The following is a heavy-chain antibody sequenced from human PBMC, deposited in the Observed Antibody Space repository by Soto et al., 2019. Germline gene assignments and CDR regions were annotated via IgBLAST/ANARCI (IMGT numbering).Heavy chain of an antibody. CDR1: GGSISSYY. D-gene: IGHD6-13*01. CDR2: IYYSGST. Sequence: SETLSLTCTVSGGSISSYYWTWIRQPPGKGLEWIGYIYYSGSTYYNPSLKSRVTISVDTSKNQFSLKLSSVTAADTAVYYCAREFKGIAASWFDPWGQGTLVTVSS. CDR3: AREFKGIAASWFDP. J-gene: IGHJ5*02. V-gene: IGHV4-30-4*08.